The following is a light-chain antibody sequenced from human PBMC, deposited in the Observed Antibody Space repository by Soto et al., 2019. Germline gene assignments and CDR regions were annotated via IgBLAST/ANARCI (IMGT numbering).Light chain of an antibody. J-gene: IGKJ1*01. V-gene: IGKV3-20*01. Sequence: EIVLAQSPGTRTLSPGERATLSCRASQTISTTYLAWYQQKPGQAPRLLIYGASSRATGIPDRFSGSGSGTDFTLTISTLEPEDFAVYYCQRYDGSSTFGQGTKVDIK. CDR1: QTISTTY. CDR2: GAS. CDR3: QRYDGSST.